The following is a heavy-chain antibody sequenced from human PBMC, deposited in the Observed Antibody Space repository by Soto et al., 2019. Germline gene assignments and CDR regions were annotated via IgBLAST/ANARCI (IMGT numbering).Heavy chain of an antibody. Sequence: ASVKVACKASGYPFTSYAMHWVRQAPGQRLEWMGWINAGNGNTKYSQKFQGRVTITRDTSASTVYMELSSLRSEETAVYYCARVHGGSRGYYYGMDVWGQGTTVTVSS. CDR3: ARVHGGSRGYYYGMDV. D-gene: IGHD6-13*01. CDR1: GYPFTSYA. CDR2: INAGNGNT. V-gene: IGHV1-3*01. J-gene: IGHJ6*02.